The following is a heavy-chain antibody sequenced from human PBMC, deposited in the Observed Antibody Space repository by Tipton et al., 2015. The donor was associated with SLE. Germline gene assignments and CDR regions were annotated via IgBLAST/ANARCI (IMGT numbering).Heavy chain of an antibody. D-gene: IGHD1-26*01. CDR3: ARESRRYSGSPGAFDI. Sequence: QLVQSGAEVKKPGASVKVSCKASGYTFTSYGISWVRQAPGQGLEWMGWISAYNCNTNYAQKLQGRVTMNTDTSTSTAYMELRSLRSDDTAVYYCARESRRYSGSPGAFDIWGQGPMVTVSS. J-gene: IGHJ3*02. CDR1: GYTFTSYG. CDR2: ISAYNCNT. V-gene: IGHV1-18*01.